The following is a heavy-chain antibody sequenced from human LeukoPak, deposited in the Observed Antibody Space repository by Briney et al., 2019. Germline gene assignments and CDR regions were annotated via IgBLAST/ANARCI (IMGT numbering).Heavy chain of an antibody. J-gene: IGHJ4*02. CDR1: GGSFSSGSYY. CDR2: IYTSGST. D-gene: IGHD2-21*01. Sequence: SETLSPTCTVSGGSFSSGSYYWSWIRQPAGKGLEWIGRIYTSGSTNYNPSLKSRVTISVDTSKNQFSLKLSSVTAADTAVYYCARGGGDWGFHQSDYWGQGTLVTVSS. CDR3: ARGGGDWGFHQSDY. V-gene: IGHV4-61*02.